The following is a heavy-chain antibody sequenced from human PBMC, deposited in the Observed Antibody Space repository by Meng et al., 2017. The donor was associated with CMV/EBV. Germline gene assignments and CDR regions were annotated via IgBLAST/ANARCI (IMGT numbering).Heavy chain of an antibody. V-gene: IGHV4-61*01. J-gene: IGHJ3*02. CDR2: IYYSGST. Sequence: SETLSLTCTVSGGSVSSGSYYWSWIRQPPGKGLEWIVYIYYSGSTNYNPSLKSRVTISVDTSKNQFSLKLSSVTAADTAVYYCARDLYTIFGVTPGAFDIWGQGTMVTVSS. D-gene: IGHD3-3*01. CDR1: GGSVSSGSYY. CDR3: ARDLYTIFGVTPGAFDI.